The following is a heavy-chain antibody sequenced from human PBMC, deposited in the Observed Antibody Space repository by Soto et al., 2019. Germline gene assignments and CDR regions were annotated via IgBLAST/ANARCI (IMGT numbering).Heavy chain of an antibody. CDR3: AGLWGWFGDY. CDR2: IYSSGST. D-gene: IGHD3-10*01. CDR1: GGSISSYY. J-gene: IGHJ4*02. Sequence: QVQLQESGPGLVKPSETLSLTCTVSGGSISSYYWSWIRQPPGKGLEWIGDIYSSGSTNYNPSLRSRVTTSVDTSKNRFSLKLSSVTDADTAVYYCAGLWGWFGDYWGQGTLVTVSS. V-gene: IGHV4-59*08.